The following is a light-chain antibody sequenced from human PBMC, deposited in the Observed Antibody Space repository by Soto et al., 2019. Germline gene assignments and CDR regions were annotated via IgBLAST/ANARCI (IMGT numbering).Light chain of an antibody. CDR2: GAS. Sequence: EMVMTQSPATLSVSPGERATLSCRASQSVSSNLAWYQQKPGQAPRLLIYGASTRATGVPARFSGSGSGTEFTLTISSLQSEDFAVYHCQHYNSWPRTFGQGTMVESK. V-gene: IGKV3-15*01. CDR1: QSVSSN. CDR3: QHYNSWPRT. J-gene: IGKJ1*01.